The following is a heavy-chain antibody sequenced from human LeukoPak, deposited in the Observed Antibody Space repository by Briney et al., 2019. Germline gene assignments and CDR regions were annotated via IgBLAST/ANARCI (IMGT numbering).Heavy chain of an antibody. CDR2: ISYDGGNK. J-gene: IGHJ4*02. V-gene: IGHV3-30-3*01. CDR3: ARDHASGTNLDY. D-gene: IGHD1/OR15-1a*01. CDR1: GFTFSTYA. Sequence: GGSLRLSCAASGFTFSTYAMHWVRQAPGKGLEWVALISYDGGNKYYTDSVKGRFTISRDDSKNTLYLQMNSLRVEDTAMYYCARDHASGTNLDYWGQGTLVTVSS.